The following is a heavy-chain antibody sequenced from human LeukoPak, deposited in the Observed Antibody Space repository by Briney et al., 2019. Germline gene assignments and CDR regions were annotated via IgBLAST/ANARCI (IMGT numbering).Heavy chain of an antibody. CDR3: EVWGSYRRNDAFDI. CDR1: GYTFTRYF. Sequence: SVNVSCQASGYTFTRYFMHWVRPAPGQGGDGVGWINLNSGDTNYAQKFQGRVTMTRDTSISTVYMQLSRLRSDDTAVYYCEVWGSYRRNDAFDIWGQGKMVTVSA. D-gene: IGHD3-16*02. CDR2: INLNSGDT. V-gene: IGHV1-2*02. J-gene: IGHJ3*02.